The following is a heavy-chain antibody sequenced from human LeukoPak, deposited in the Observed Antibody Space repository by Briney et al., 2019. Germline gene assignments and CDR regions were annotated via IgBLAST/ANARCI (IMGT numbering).Heavy chain of an antibody. CDR1: GGSISSSSYY. Sequence: SETLSLTCTVSGGSISSSSYYWGWIRQPPGKGLDWIGSIYYSGSTYYNPSLKSRVTISVDTSKNQFSLKLSSVTAADTAVYYCARHVRPGYYYYYMDVWGKGTTVTVSS. CDR3: ARHVRPGYYYYYMDV. J-gene: IGHJ6*03. V-gene: IGHV4-39*01. D-gene: IGHD3-10*02. CDR2: IYYSGST.